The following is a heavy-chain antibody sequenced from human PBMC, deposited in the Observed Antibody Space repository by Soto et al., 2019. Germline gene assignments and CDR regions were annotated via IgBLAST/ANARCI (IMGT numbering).Heavy chain of an antibody. CDR1: GFTFSNYN. Sequence: GGSLRLSCAASGFTFSNYNMNWVRQAPGKGLEWVSYDGSNKYYADSVKGRFTISRDNSKNTLYLQMNSLRAEDTAVYYCAKDYDILTGPYGMDVWGQGTTVTVSS. J-gene: IGHJ6*02. D-gene: IGHD3-9*01. CDR2: SYDGSNK. V-gene: IGHV3-30*18. CDR3: AKDYDILTGPYGMDV.